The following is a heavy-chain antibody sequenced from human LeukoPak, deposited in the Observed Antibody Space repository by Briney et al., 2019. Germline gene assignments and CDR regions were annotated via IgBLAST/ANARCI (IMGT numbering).Heavy chain of an antibody. V-gene: IGHV3-23*01. CDR3: AKGSNNYPDNFDY. CDR1: GITFGDNV. CDR2: ISGSGGST. D-gene: IGHD1-1*01. Sequence: GGSLRLSCTASGITFGDNVMSWVRQAPGKGLEWVSGISGSGGSTYYAESVKGRCTISRDNSKKTLFLQMNSLRAEDTAVYYCAKGSNNYPDNFDYWGQGTLVTVSS. J-gene: IGHJ4*02.